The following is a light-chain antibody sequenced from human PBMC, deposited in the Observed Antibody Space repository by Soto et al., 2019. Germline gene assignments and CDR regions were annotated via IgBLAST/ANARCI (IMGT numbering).Light chain of an antibody. CDR2: YDD. CDR1: SSNIGNNA. CDR3: EAWDDSLNGRYV. V-gene: IGLV1-36*01. J-gene: IGLJ1*01. Sequence: QSVLTQPPSVSEAPRQRVTISCSGSSSNIGNNAVNWYQQLPGKAPKLLIYYDDLLPSGVSDRFSGSKSGTSASLAISGLQSEDEADYYCEAWDDSLNGRYVFGTGTKSPS.